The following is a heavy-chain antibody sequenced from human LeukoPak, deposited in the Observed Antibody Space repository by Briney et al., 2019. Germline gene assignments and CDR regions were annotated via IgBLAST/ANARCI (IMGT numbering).Heavy chain of an antibody. J-gene: IGHJ4*02. CDR3: ARGRRSITIFGVAKTKDKYYFDY. CDR2: MNPNSGNT. V-gene: IGHV1-8*01. CDR1: GYTFTSYD. D-gene: IGHD3-3*01. Sequence: ASVKVSCKASGYTFTSYDINWVRQATGQGLEWTGWMNPNSGNTGYAQKFQGRVTMTRNTSISTAYMELSSLRSEDTAVYYCARGRRSITIFGVAKTKDKYYFDYWGQGTLVTVSS.